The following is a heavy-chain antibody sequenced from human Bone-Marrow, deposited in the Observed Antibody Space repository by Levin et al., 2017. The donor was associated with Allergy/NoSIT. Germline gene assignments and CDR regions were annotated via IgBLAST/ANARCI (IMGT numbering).Heavy chain of an antibody. CDR1: GFTFSSYW. Sequence: PCAASGFTFSSYWIHWVRQVPGKGLMWVSRISDDGSGRSYADSVKGRFTMSRDNAKNTVYLQMNSLRAEDTAVYYCARVVYYGSGSYDNDAFDIWGPGTLVTVSS. J-gene: IGHJ3*02. CDR3: ARVVYYGSGSYDNDAFDI. D-gene: IGHD3-10*01. V-gene: IGHV3-74*01. CDR2: ISDDGSGR.